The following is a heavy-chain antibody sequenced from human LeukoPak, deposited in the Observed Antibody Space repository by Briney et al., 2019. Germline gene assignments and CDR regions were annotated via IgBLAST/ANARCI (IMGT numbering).Heavy chain of an antibody. V-gene: IGHV3-48*03. J-gene: IGHJ3*02. CDR1: GFTFSSYE. CDR2: ISSSGSTI. CDR3: AREIWDYDRNNAFDI. Sequence: PGGSLRLSCAASGFTFSSYEMNWVRQAPGKGLEWVSYISSSGSTIYYADSVKGRFTISRDNAKNSLYLQMNSLRAEDTALYHCAREIWDYDRNNAFDIWGQGTMVTVSS. D-gene: IGHD3-22*01.